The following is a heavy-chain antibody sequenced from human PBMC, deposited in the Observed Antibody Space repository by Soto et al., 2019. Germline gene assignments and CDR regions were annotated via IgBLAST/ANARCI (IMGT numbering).Heavy chain of an antibody. CDR2: IYYSGST. J-gene: IGHJ6*02. Sequence: SETLSLTCAVSGGSISSYYWSWIRQPPGKGLERIGYIYYSGSTNDNPSLKSRVTISVDTSKNQFSLKLSSVTAADTAVYYCARDGWIMGWASYLTYYGMDVWGQGTTVTVSS. D-gene: IGHD2-2*03. CDR3: ARDGWIMGWASYLTYYGMDV. V-gene: IGHV4-59*01. CDR1: GGSISSYY.